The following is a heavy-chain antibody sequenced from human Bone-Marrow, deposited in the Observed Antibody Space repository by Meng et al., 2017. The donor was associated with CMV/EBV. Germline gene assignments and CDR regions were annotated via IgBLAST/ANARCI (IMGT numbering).Heavy chain of an antibody. CDR3: ARVRCSTTSCYYEYYYGMDV. V-gene: IGHV6-1*01. D-gene: IGHD2-2*01. J-gene: IGHJ6*02. Sequence: LRLSCAISGDSFSSNSATWSWIRQSPSRGLEWLGRTYYRSKWYIDYAVSVKSRIDINPDTSKNQFSLQLYAVAPEDTAVYYCARVRCSTTSCYYEYYYGMDVWGQGTTVTVSS. CDR1: GDSFSSNSAT. CDR2: TYYRSKWYI.